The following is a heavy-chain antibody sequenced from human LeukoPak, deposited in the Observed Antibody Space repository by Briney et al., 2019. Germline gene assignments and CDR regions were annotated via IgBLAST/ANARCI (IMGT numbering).Heavy chain of an antibody. CDR1: GGLTSSGDYF. V-gene: IGHV4-30-4*01. CDR3: ASLSVWELATHPGGSFDY. Sequence: PSQTLSLTCRVSGGLTSSGDYFWSWLRQSPGKGLEWIGQIYHSGTTLYTPSLKSRLSISIHTSKNQFSLRLSSVTAADTAVYYCASLSVWELATHPGGSFDYWGRGLLVTVSS. D-gene: IGHD5-24*01. CDR2: IYHSGTT. J-gene: IGHJ4*03.